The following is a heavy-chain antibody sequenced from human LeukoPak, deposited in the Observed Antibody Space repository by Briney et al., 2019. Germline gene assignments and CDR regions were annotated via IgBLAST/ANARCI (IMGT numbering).Heavy chain of an antibody. D-gene: IGHD3-3*01. CDR1: GFTFSSYG. V-gene: IGHV3-30*02. J-gene: IGHJ4*02. CDR2: IRYDGSNK. Sequence: PGGSLRLSCAASGFTFSSYGMHWVRQAPGKGLEWVAFIRYDGSNKYYADSVKGRFTISRANSKNTLYLQINSLRAEATVEYYCSKDQYDFWSGYLVYWGQGTLVTVFS. CDR3: SKDQYDFWSGYLVY.